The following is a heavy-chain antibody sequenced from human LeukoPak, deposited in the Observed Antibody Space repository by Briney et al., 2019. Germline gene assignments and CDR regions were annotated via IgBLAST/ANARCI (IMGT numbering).Heavy chain of an antibody. D-gene: IGHD3-10*01. CDR3: ARANGYYGSGIPYFDY. J-gene: IGHJ4*02. CDR1: GGSISSGDYS. CDR2: IYHSEST. Sequence: SQTLSLTCAVSGGSISSGDYSWSWIRQPPGKGLEWIGYIYHSESTYYNPSLKRRVTISVDRSKNQFSLKLSSVTTEDTAVHYCARANGYYGSGIPYFDYWGQGTLVTVSS. V-gene: IGHV4-30-2*01.